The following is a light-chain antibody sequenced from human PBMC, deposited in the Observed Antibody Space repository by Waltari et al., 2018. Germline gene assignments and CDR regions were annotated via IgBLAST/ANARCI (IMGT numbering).Light chain of an antibody. CDR2: WAS. CDR3: QQYYSTPLT. CDR1: QSLLYSSNNKNS. J-gene: IGKJ4*01. V-gene: IGKV4-1*01. Sequence: DIVMTQSPDSLAVSLGARATINCKSSQSLLYSSNNKNSLAWYQQKQGQPPKLLIYWASSQESGVPDRFSASGSGTDFTLTISSLQAEDVAVYYCQQYYSTPLTFGGGTKVEIK.